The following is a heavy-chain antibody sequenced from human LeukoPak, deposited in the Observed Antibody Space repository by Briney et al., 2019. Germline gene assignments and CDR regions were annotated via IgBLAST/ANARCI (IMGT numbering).Heavy chain of an antibody. V-gene: IGHV3-74*01. CDR1: GFTFSSNW. CDR2: INEDGSTT. Sequence: GGSLRLSCAASGFTFSSNWMHWVRQAPGKGLVWVSRINEDGSTTNYADSVKGRFTISRDNSKNTLYLQMNSLRAEDTAVYYCARGEGSGSDDYYYGMDVWGQGTTVTVSS. D-gene: IGHD5-12*01. J-gene: IGHJ6*02. CDR3: ARGEGSGSDDYYYGMDV.